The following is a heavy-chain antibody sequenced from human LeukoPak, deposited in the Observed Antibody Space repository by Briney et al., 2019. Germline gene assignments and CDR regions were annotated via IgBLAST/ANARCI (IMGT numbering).Heavy chain of an antibody. Sequence: GGSLRLSCVASGFTFSSSEMNWVRQAPGKGLEWISYITSSSRTIWYADSVKGRFTISRDNAKNSLYLQMNSLRAEDTAVYYCAKDYRPHDFWSGLVDYWGQGTLVTVSS. CDR2: ITSSSRTI. J-gene: IGHJ4*02. CDR3: AKDYRPHDFWSGLVDY. V-gene: IGHV3-48*03. CDR1: GFTFSSSE. D-gene: IGHD3-3*01.